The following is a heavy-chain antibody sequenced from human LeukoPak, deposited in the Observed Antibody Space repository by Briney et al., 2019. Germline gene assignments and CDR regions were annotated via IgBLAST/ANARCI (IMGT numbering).Heavy chain of an antibody. CDR1: GFTFSSYS. CDR2: ISSSSSYI. V-gene: IGHV3-21*01. D-gene: IGHD6-13*01. J-gene: IGHJ4*02. CDR3: ARGRAGSSSCDY. Sequence: PGGSLRLSCAASGFTFSSYSMNWVRQAPGKGLEWVSSISSSSSYIYYADSVKGRFTISRDNAKNSLYLQMNSLRAEDTAVYYCARGRAGSSSCDYWGQGTPVTVSS.